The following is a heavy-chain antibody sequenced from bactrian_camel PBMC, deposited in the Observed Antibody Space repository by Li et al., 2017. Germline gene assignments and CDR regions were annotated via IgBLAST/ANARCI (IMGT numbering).Heavy chain of an antibody. CDR2: ADADRRT. Sequence: HVQLVESGGDSVQAGGSLRLSCVASGYRDSSHCMSWFRQAPGKGREAVAAADADRRTIYGDFVECRFTIDRDNARNILYLRMHDLKPEDTAMYYCAAQPRRIWGTYCSGGSSAPGYGMDYWGKGTQVTVS. D-gene: IGHD5*01. V-gene: IGHV3S26*01. J-gene: IGHJ7*01. CDR1: GYRDSSHC.